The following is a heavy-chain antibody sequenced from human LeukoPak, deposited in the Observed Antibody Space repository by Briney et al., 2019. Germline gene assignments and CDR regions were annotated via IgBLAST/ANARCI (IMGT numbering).Heavy chain of an antibody. CDR2: ISGSGGST. CDR1: XXYA. D-gene: IGHD2-15*01. CDR3: AKYQRDDGYCSGGSCRLYYGMDV. V-gene: IGHV3-23*01. J-gene: IGHJ6*02. Sequence: XXYAXSWVRQAPGKGLEWVSAISGSGGSTYYADSVKGRFTISRDNSKNTLYLQMNSLRAEDTAVYYCAKYQRDDGYCSGGSCRLYYGMDVWGQGTTVTVSS.